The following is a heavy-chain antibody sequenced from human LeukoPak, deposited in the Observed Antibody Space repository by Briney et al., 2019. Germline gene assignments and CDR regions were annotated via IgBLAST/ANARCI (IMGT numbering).Heavy chain of an antibody. CDR2: FDPEDGEA. CDR3: ATVRVTMIVDDRGNWFDP. CDR1: GYTLTELS. V-gene: IGHV1-24*01. D-gene: IGHD3-22*01. J-gene: IGHJ5*02. Sequence: ASVKVSCKVSGYTLTELSMHRVRQAPGKGLEWMGGFDPEDGEAIYAQKFQGRVTMTEDTSTDTAYMELSSLRSEDTAVYYCATVRVTMIVDDRGNWFDPWGQGTLVTVSS.